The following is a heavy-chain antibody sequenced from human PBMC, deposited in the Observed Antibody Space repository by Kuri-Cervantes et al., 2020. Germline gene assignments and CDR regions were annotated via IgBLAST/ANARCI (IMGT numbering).Heavy chain of an antibody. CDR2: ISGDGITT. Sequence: GESLKISCAASGFTFNNHWMHWVRQAPGKGLVWVSRISGDGITTTYADSVKGRFTISRDNAKNTLYLQMNSLRAEDMAVYYCARGDRVAVVKTAGPFNAFDVWGQGAVVTVSS. CDR1: GFTFNNHW. CDR3: ARGDRVAVVKTAGPFNAFDV. J-gene: IGHJ3*01. V-gene: IGHV3-74*01. D-gene: IGHD2-15*01.